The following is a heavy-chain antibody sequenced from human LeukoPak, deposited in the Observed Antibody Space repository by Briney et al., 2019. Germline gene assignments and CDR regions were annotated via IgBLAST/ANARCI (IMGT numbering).Heavy chain of an antibody. CDR1: GGSFSGYY. CDR3: ARYSTSSGWFDP. Sequence: KPSETLSLTCAVYGGSFSGYYWSWIRQPTGKGLEWIGEINHSGSTNYNPSLKSRVTISVDTSKNQFSLKLSSVTAADTAVYYCARYSTSSGWFDPWGQGTLVTVSS. V-gene: IGHV4-34*01. J-gene: IGHJ5*02. D-gene: IGHD6-6*01. CDR2: INHSGST.